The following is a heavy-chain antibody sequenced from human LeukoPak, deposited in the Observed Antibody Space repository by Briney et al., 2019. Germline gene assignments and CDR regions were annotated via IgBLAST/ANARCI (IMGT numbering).Heavy chain of an antibody. Sequence: SETLSLTRAVYGGSFSGYYWSWIRQPPGKGLEWIGEINHSGSTNYNPSLKSRVTISIDTSKNQFSLRLRSVTAADTAVYYCARTELRGVTKSWGQGTLVTVSS. D-gene: IGHD3-10*01. CDR3: ARTELRGVTKS. CDR2: INHSGST. V-gene: IGHV4-34*01. CDR1: GGSFSGYY. J-gene: IGHJ5*02.